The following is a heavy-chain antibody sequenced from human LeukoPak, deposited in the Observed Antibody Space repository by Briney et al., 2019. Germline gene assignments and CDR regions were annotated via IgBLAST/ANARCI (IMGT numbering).Heavy chain of an antibody. V-gene: IGHV3-23*01. D-gene: IGHD6-13*01. CDR2: ISGSGGST. CDR3: AKDRFSYGSSWFGGSAFDI. CDR1: GFTFSSYA. J-gene: IGHJ3*02. Sequence: PGASPRLSCTASGFTFSSYAMSWVRQAPGKGLEWVSTISGSGGSTYYADSVQGRFTISRDNPKNTLYLQMNSLRAEDTAVYYCAKDRFSYGSSWFGGSAFDIWGQGTMVTVSS.